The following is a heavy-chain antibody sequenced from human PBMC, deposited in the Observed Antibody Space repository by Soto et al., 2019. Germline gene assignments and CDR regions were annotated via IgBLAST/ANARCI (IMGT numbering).Heavy chain of an antibody. CDR1: GFTFSSYA. D-gene: IGHD3-10*01. CDR3: APSPVRGAISYYLDY. CDR2: ISGSGGST. V-gene: IGHV3-23*01. J-gene: IGHJ4*02. Sequence: EVQLLESGGGLVQPGGSLRLSCAASGFTFSSYAMSWVRQAPGKGLEWVSAISGSGGSTYYADSVKGRFTISRDNSKNTLYLQMNRLRSEDTAVYYCAPSPVRGAISYYLDYWGQGTLVTVSP.